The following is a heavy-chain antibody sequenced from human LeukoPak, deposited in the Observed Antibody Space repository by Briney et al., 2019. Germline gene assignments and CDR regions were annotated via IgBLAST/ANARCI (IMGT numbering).Heavy chain of an antibody. V-gene: IGHV1-3*01. CDR1: GYTFTSYA. Sequence: ASVTVSCKASGYTFTSYAMHWVRQAPGQRLEWMGWINAGNGNTKYSQKFQGRVTITRDTSASTAYMELSSLRSEDTAVYYCARGNFGELEIDYWGQGTLVTVSS. J-gene: IGHJ4*02. CDR3: ARGNFGELEIDY. CDR2: INAGNGNT. D-gene: IGHD3-10*01.